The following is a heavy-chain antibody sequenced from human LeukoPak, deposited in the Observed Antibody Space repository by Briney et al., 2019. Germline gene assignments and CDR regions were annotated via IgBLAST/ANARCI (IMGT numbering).Heavy chain of an antibody. CDR3: AKEGSTARLNDH. V-gene: IGHV3-23*01. D-gene: IGHD2-2*01. CDR1: GFTFSNSA. J-gene: IGHJ4*02. Sequence: GGSLRLSCAASGFTFSNSAMSWVRQAAGKGLEWVSSISDSGGSTHYADSVKGRSTISRDNSKSTLYLQMNSLRAEDTAVYYCAKEGSTARLNDHWGQGTLVTVSS. CDR2: ISDSGGST.